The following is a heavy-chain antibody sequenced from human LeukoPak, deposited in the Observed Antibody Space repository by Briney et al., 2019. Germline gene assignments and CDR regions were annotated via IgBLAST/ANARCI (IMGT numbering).Heavy chain of an antibody. CDR2: IKQDGSEK. CDR1: GFTFSSYW. J-gene: IGHJ2*01. D-gene: IGHD2-2*01. V-gene: IGHV3-7*03. Sequence: PGGSLRLSCAASGFTFSSYWMSWVRQAPGKGLEWVANIKQDGSEKYYVDSVKGRFTISRDNAKNSLYLQMNSLRAEDTAVYYCARVSGYCSSTSCYVSMWYFDLWGRGTLVTVSS. CDR3: ARVSGYCSSTSCYVSMWYFDL.